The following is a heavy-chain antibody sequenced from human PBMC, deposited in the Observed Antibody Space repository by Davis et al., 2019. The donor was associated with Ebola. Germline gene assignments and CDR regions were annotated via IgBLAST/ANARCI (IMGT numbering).Heavy chain of an antibody. J-gene: IGHJ6*03. D-gene: IGHD2-8*02. CDR3: ARDRKPLVAYYYMDV. Sequence: PGGSLRLSCAASGFTFSSYAMHWVRQAPGKGLEWVAVISYDGSNKYYADSVKGRFTISRDNSKNTLYLQMNSLRAEDTAVYYCARDRKPLVAYYYMDVWGKGTTVTVSS. V-gene: IGHV3-30-3*01. CDR1: GFTFSSYA. CDR2: ISYDGSNK.